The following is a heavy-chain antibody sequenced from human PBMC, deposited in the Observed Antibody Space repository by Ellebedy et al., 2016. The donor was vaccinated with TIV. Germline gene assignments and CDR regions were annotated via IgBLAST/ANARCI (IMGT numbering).Heavy chain of an antibody. J-gene: IGHJ6*02. CDR3: AKALVVPAANRYYYYYGMDV. V-gene: IGHV3-30*18. CDR1: GFTFSSYG. Sequence: GESLKISXAASGFTFSSYGMHWVRQDPGKGLEWVAVISYDGSNKYYADSVKGRFTISRDNSKNTLYLQMNSLRAEDTAVYYCAKALVVPAANRYYYYYGMDVWGQGTTVTVSS. CDR2: ISYDGSNK. D-gene: IGHD2-2*01.